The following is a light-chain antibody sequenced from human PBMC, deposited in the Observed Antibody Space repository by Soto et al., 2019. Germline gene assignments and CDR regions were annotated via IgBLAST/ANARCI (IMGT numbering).Light chain of an antibody. V-gene: IGKV3-11*01. J-gene: IGKJ4*01. CDR2: DAS. CDR1: QSVTTY. CDR3: QQRSSWPLT. Sequence: EIVLTQSPATVSLSPGERATLSCRASQSVTTYLAWYQQKPGQAPRLLIYDASNRATGIPARFSGSGSGTDFTLTISSLEAEDFAVYYCQQRSSWPLTFGGGTKVDIK.